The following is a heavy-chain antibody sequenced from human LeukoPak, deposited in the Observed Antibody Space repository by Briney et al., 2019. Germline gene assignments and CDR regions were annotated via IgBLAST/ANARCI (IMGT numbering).Heavy chain of an antibody. Sequence: PGGSLRLSCAASGFTFNNYGLSWVRQAPGKGLGWVSGISGSGGNTYYADSVKGRFTISRDNSKKTLYLQMNSLRAEDTAIYYCAKDMRTLDYFDYWGQGTLVTVSS. CDR2: ISGSGGNT. J-gene: IGHJ4*02. V-gene: IGHV3-23*01. D-gene: IGHD1-1*01. CDR3: AKDMRTLDYFDY. CDR1: GFTFNNYG.